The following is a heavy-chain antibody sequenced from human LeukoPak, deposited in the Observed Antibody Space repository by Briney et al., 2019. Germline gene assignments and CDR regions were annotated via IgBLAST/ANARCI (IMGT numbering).Heavy chain of an antibody. J-gene: IGHJ4*02. CDR3: ASGSPGVVTAIDY. V-gene: IGHV1-69*04. D-gene: IGHD2-21*02. CDR1: GGTFSRYA. CDR2: IIPILGIA. Sequence: ASVNVSCKASGGTFSRYAISWVRQPPGRGLEWMGRIIPILGIANYAQKFQGRVTITADKSTSTAYMELSSLRSEDAAVYYCASGSPGVVTAIDYWGQGTLVTVSS.